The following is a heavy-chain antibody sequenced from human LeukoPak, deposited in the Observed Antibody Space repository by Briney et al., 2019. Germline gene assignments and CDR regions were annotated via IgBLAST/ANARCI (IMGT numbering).Heavy chain of an antibody. Sequence: GGSLRLSCTASGFTFSSYWMHWVRQAPGKGLVWVSRIHSDGSSTTYADSVKGRFTISRDNAKNTLYLQMNSLRAEDTAVYYCAKDLDYYDSSGYREGRNYWGQGTLVTVSS. CDR3: AKDLDYYDSSGYREGRNY. CDR1: GFTFSSYW. D-gene: IGHD3-22*01. V-gene: IGHV3-74*03. CDR2: IHSDGSST. J-gene: IGHJ4*02.